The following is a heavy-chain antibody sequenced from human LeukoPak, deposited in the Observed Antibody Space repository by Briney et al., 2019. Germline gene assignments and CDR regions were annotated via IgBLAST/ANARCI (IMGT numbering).Heavy chain of an antibody. CDR3: AKSGYNRFDY. V-gene: IGHV3-23*01. J-gene: IGHJ4*02. Sequence: GESLRLSCAASGFTFSSYEMNWVRQAPGKGLEWVSAFSGSGGDTYYADSVKGRFTISRDNSKNTLYLQMNSLRAEDTAVYYCAKSGYNRFDYWGQGTLVTVSS. D-gene: IGHD5-24*01. CDR2: FSGSGGDT. CDR1: GFTFSSYE.